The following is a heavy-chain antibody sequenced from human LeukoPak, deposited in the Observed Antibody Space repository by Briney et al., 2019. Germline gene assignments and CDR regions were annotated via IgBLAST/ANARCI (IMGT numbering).Heavy chain of an antibody. D-gene: IGHD3-9*01. J-gene: IGHJ4*02. Sequence: PGGSLRLSCAASGFTVSSNYMSWVRQAPGKGLEWVSVIYSGGSTYYADSVKGRFTISRDNSKNTLYLQMNSLRAEDTAVYYCARDFYRRYYDILTGSRVLHYFDYWGQGTLVTVSS. CDR3: ARDFYRRYYDILTGSRVLHYFDY. V-gene: IGHV3-66*01. CDR1: GFTVSSNY. CDR2: IYSGGST.